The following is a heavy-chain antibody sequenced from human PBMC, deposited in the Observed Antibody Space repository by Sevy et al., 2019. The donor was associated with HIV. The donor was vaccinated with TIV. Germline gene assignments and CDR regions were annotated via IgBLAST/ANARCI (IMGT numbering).Heavy chain of an antibody. V-gene: IGHV3-30*18. CDR1: GFTFSSYG. D-gene: IGHD3-10*01. CDR3: AKAFGSGANRYYTGG. CDR2: ISYDGSNK. J-gene: IGHJ4*02. Sequence: GGSLRLSCAASGFTFSSYGMHWVRQAPGKGLEWVAVISYDGSNKYYADSVKGRFTISRDNSKNTLYLQMNSLRAEDTAVYYCAKAFGSGANRYYTGGWGQGTLVTVSS.